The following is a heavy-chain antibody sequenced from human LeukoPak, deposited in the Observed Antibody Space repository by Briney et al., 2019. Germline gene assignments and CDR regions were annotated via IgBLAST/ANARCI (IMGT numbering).Heavy chain of an antibody. V-gene: IGHV3-21*01. J-gene: IGHJ4*02. D-gene: IGHD3-22*01. CDR2: ISSSSSYI. CDR1: GFTVSSNS. Sequence: GGSLRLSCTVSGFTVSSNSMGWVRQAPGKGLEWVSSISSSSSYIYYADSVKGRFTISRDNAKNSLYLQMNSLRAEDTAVYYCARDSSGWLLHYWGQGTLVTVSS. CDR3: ARDSSGWLLHY.